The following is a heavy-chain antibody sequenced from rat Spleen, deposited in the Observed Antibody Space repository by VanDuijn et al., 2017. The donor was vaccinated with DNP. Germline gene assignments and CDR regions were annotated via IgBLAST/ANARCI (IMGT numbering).Heavy chain of an antibody. CDR1: GLTFSNYG. CDR3: ARPDY. J-gene: IGHJ2*01. V-gene: IGHV5-19*01. CDR2: ISPSGRST. Sequence: EVQLVESGGGLVQPGRSLKLSCAVSGLTFSNYGMHWIRQAPTKGLEWVASISPSGRSTYYRDSVKGRFTVSRDNAERTLYLQMGSLTSEDTATYYCARPDYWGQGVMVTVSS.